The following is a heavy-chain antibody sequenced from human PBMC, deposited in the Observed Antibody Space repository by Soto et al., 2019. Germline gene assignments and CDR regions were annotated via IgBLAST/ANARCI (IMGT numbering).Heavy chain of an antibody. D-gene: IGHD2-15*01. Sequence: LRLSCAASGFTFSSHAMSWVRQAPGKGLEWVSGISGTGDRTFYADSVKGRLTISRDNSKNTLYLQMNSLGAEDTALYYCARAYCSGGNCYSGPDPWGQGTLVTVSS. J-gene: IGHJ5*02. CDR1: GFTFSSHA. CDR3: ARAYCSGGNCYSGPDP. V-gene: IGHV3-23*01. CDR2: ISGTGDRT.